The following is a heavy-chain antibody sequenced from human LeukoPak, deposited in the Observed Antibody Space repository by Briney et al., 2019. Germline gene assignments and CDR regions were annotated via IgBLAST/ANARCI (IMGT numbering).Heavy chain of an antibody. CDR1: GGSIRSYF. CDR3: ARGLLLATDDAFDI. V-gene: IGHV4-59*01. Sequence: NTSETLSLTCTVSGGSIRSYFWSWLRQPPGKGLEWSGYIWDTEITDYNPSLKSRVTISLDTSKNHFSLKLRSVTAADTALYFCARGLLLATDDAFDIWGQGTLVTVSS. D-gene: IGHD5-12*01. CDR2: IWDTEIT. J-gene: IGHJ3*02.